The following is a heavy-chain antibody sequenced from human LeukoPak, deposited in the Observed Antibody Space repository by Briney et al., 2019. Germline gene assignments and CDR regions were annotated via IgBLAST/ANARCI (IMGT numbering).Heavy chain of an antibody. CDR1: GFTFTNAW. CDR2: IKSKSDGWTA. CDR3: ARVRSGSLDY. Sequence: PGGSLRLSCAASGFTFTNAWMSWVRQAPGKGLEGVGRIKSKSDGWTADYAAPVKGRFTISRDDSKNTLYLQMNSLKTEDTAVYYCARVRSGSLDYWGQGTLVTVSS. D-gene: IGHD1-26*01. J-gene: IGHJ4*02. V-gene: IGHV3-15*01.